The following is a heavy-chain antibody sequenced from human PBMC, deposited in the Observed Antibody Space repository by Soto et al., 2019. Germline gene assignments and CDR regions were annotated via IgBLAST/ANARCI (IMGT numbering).Heavy chain of an antibody. J-gene: IGHJ4*02. CDR3: AGYYDSSGYQPPYFDY. CDR1: GGSISRYY. D-gene: IGHD3-22*01. Sequence: SETLSLTCTVAGGSISRYYWSWLRQPPGKGLEWIGYIYYSGSTNYNPSLKSRVTISVDTSKNQFSLKLSSVTAADTAVYYCAGYYDSSGYQPPYFDYWGQGTLVTVSS. CDR2: IYYSGST. V-gene: IGHV4-59*01.